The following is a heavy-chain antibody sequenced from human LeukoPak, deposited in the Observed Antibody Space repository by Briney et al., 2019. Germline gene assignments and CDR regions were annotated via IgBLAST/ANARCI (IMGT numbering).Heavy chain of an antibody. J-gene: IGHJ6*03. CDR3: ARQGVTAAENNYFYYYMDF. Sequence: GASVKVSCKASGYTFTGYYMHWVRQAPGQGLEWMGWINPNSGGTNYAQKFQGRVTMTTDTSTSTAYMELRSLRSDDTAVYYCARQGVTAAENNYFYYYMDFWGKGTTVTVSS. CDR1: GYTFTGYY. D-gene: IGHD6-13*01. V-gene: IGHV1-2*02. CDR2: INPNSGGT.